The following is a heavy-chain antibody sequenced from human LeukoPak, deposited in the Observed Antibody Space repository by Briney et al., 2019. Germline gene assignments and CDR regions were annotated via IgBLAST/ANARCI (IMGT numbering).Heavy chain of an antibody. J-gene: IGHJ4*02. Sequence: GGSLRLSCAASGFTFSSYGMHWVRQAPGKGLEWVAVISYDGSNKYYADSVKGRFTISRDNSKNTLYLQMNSLRAEHTAVYYCAKDGLTAIVVVAVTPNYFDYWGQGTLVTVSS. CDR2: ISYDGSNK. CDR3: AKDGLTAIVVVAVTPNYFDY. V-gene: IGHV3-30*18. CDR1: GFTFSSYG. D-gene: IGHD2-15*01.